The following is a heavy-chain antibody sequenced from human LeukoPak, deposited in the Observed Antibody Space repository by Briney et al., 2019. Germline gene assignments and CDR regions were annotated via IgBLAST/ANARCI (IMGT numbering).Heavy chain of an antibody. CDR2: IYSGGST. CDR1: GFTVSSNY. Sequence: PGGSLRLSCAASGFTVSSNYMSWVRQAPGKELEWVSVIYSGGSTYYADSVKGRFTISRDNSKNTLYLQMNSLRAEDTAVYYCARDVEYCSGGSCYAYDYWGQGTLVTVSS. D-gene: IGHD2-15*01. V-gene: IGHV3-53*01. CDR3: ARDVEYCSGGSCYAYDY. J-gene: IGHJ4*02.